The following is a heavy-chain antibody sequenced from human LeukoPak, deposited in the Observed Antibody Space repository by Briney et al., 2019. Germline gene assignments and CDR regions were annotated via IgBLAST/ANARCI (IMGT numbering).Heavy chain of an antibody. Sequence: ASVKVSCKASGYTFTGYLMHWVRQAPGQGLEWMGWISPNSGDTKYAQKFQGRVTMTRGTSISTAYMEVSRRRSYDPAVYYCVRGLTTVATWLYLWGRGTLVTVSS. J-gene: IGHJ2*01. D-gene: IGHD4-17*01. V-gene: IGHV1-2*02. CDR2: ISPNSGDT. CDR1: GYTFTGYL. CDR3: VRGLTTVATWLYL.